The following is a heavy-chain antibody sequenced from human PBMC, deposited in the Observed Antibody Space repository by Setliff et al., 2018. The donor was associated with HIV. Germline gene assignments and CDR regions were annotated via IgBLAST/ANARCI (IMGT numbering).Heavy chain of an antibody. CDR3: AKELGFWSGYSGPPLAY. Sequence: GGSLRLSCAASGFVFTDHSFHWVRQAPGEGLEWLSYISATGTTVSYADSVRGRFIISRDNAKNTLYLQMTSLRADDTAVYYCAKELGFWSGYSGPPLAYWGQGTLVTVSS. V-gene: IGHV3-48*04. D-gene: IGHD3-3*01. J-gene: IGHJ4*02. CDR1: GFVFTDHS. CDR2: ISATGTTV.